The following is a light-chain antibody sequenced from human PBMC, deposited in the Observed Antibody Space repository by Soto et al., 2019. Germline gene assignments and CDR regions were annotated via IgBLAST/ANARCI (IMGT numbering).Light chain of an antibody. Sequence: DIQMTQSPSSLSASVGDRVTLTCRASQSISSYLNWYQQKPGKAPKLLIYAASSLQSGVPSMFSGSGSGTDFTLNISSLQPEDFATYYCQQSYSTPTFGQGTKVE. J-gene: IGKJ1*01. CDR1: QSISSY. CDR2: AAS. CDR3: QQSYSTPT. V-gene: IGKV1-39*01.